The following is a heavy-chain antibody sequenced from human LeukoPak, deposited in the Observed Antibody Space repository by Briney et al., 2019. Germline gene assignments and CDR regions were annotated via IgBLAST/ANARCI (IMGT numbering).Heavy chain of an antibody. CDR2: IFYSGST. Sequence: SETLSLTCTVSGGSITSSSYFWGWIRQPPGKGLEWIGSIFYSGSTYYNPSLKSRVSISVDTSKNQFSLKLSSVTAADTAVYYCANIQLWGQGTLVTVSS. D-gene: IGHD5-18*01. CDR3: ANIQL. CDR1: GGSITSSSYF. V-gene: IGHV4-39*07. J-gene: IGHJ4*02.